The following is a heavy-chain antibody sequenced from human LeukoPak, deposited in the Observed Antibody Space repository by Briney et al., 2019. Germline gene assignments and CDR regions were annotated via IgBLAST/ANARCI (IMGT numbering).Heavy chain of an antibody. D-gene: IGHD5-24*01. CDR1: GFTFSTFA. CDR2: ISGSADTT. J-gene: IGHJ4*02. Sequence: GGSLRLSCAASGFTFSTFAMNWVRQAPGKGLEWVSAISGSADTTYYADSVKGRFTISRDNSKNTLYLQMNSLRAEDTAVYYCAKDAELGYNSRYFDYWGQGTLVTVSS. V-gene: IGHV3-23*01. CDR3: AKDAELGYNSRYFDY.